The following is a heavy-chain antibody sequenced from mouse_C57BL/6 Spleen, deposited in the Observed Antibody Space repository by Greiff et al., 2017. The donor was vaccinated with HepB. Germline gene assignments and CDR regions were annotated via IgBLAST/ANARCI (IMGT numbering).Heavy chain of an antibody. Sequence: VQLQESGAELVKPGASVKISCKASGYAFSSYWMNWVKQRPGKGLEWIGQIYPGDGDTNYNGKFKGKATLTADKSSSTAYMQLSSLTSEDSAVYFCARLGDDYGRYFDYWGQGTTLTVSS. CDR3: ARLGDDYGRYFDY. CDR2: IYPGDGDT. J-gene: IGHJ2*01. D-gene: IGHD2-4*01. V-gene: IGHV1-80*01. CDR1: GYAFSSYW.